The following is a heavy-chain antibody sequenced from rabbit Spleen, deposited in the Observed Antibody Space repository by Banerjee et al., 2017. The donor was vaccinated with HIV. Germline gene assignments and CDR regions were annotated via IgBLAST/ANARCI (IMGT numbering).Heavy chain of an antibody. Sequence: QQQLVESGGGLVKPEGSLTLTCTASGFSFSSGYWICWVRQAPGKGLEWIACIYAGGSGSTYYASWAKGRFTISKTSSTTVTLQMTSLTAADTATYFCARDTSSSFSSYGMDLWGQGTLVTVS. CDR2: IYAGGSGST. CDR3: ARDTSSSFSSYGMDL. D-gene: IGHD1-1*01. CDR1: GFSFSSGYW. J-gene: IGHJ6*01. V-gene: IGHV1S45*01.